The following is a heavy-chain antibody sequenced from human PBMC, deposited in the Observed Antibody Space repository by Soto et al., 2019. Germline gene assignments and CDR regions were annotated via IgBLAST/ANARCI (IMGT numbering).Heavy chain of an antibody. V-gene: IGHV1-8*02. CDR2: INPEDGKT. CDR1: GDAFASCG. J-gene: IGHJ6*03. Sequence: GASVKLSSKACGDAFASCGRRWVRQSPRKGLEWMGCINPEDGKTIYAQKFQGRVTMTRDTSITTAYMELSSLGSEDTAVYFCARPYSYLHPPNHYSYHYLAVWGKGTTVTVSS. D-gene: IGHD5-18*01. CDR3: ARPYSYLHPPNHYSYHYLAV.